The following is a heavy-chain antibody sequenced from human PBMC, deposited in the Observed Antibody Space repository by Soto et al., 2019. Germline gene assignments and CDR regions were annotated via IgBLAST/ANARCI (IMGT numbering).Heavy chain of an antibody. J-gene: IGHJ5*02. CDR2: IDYSGST. CDR1: GGSVTSGGYF. D-gene: IGHD6-13*01. V-gene: IGHV4-61*08. CDR3: ARELSSNTWYEGVRFDP. Sequence: QVELQESGPGLVKPSETLSLTCTVSGGSVTSGGYFWSWIRQPPGKGLEWIGFIDYSGSTNYNPSLKSRVTLSVDTSKNQFSLKVRSVTVADTAMYYCARELSSNTWYEGVRFDPWGQGTLVTVSS.